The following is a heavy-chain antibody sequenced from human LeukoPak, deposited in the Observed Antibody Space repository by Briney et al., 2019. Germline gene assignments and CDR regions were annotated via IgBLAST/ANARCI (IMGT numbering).Heavy chain of an antibody. CDR1: XXSXX. D-gene: IGHD6-13*01. CDR2: IKQDGSEK. J-gene: IGHJ4*02. V-gene: IGHV3-7*01. CDR3: ARTAAGTDPHFDY. Sequence: XXSXXXSWVRQXPGKGLEWVANIKQDGSEKYYVDSVKGRFTISRDNAKNSLYLQMNSLRAEDTAVYYCARTAAGTDPHFDYWGQGTLVTVSS.